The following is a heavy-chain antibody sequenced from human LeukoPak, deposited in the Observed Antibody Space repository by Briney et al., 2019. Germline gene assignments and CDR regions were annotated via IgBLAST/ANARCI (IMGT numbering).Heavy chain of an antibody. D-gene: IGHD2-2*01. Sequence: GGSLRLSCAASGFTFRIYSLNWVRQAPGTGLEWVSSIGPSSGDIYYADSVKGRFTISRDNDKNSLYLQMNSLRAEDTAVYYCAKLATSGRLDAFDIWGQGTMVTVSS. J-gene: IGHJ3*02. V-gene: IGHV3-21*01. CDR3: AKLATSGRLDAFDI. CDR1: GFTFRIYS. CDR2: IGPSSGDI.